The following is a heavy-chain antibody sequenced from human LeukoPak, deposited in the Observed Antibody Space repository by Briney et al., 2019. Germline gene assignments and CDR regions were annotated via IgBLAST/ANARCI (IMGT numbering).Heavy chain of an antibody. V-gene: IGHV3-30*02. CDR2: IASDGNYK. D-gene: IGHD4-17*01. CDR1: GFTFTHYG. CDR3: AKDAHLYGVYETDFDY. Sequence: PGGSLRLSCAASGFTFTHYGMHWVRQAPGKGLGWVAYIASDGNYKDYGDSVKGRFTISRDNSKNTLYLQMNSLRAEDTAVYYCAKDAHLYGVYETDFDYWGQGTLVTVSS. J-gene: IGHJ4*02.